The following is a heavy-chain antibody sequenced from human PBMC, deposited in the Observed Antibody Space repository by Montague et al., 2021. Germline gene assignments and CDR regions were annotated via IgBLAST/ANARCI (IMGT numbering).Heavy chain of an antibody. Sequence: SETLSLTCTVSGGSISSASYYWGWIRQPPGKGLEFIGVIYYNGTTYHNPSLQSRVTVSMATSKNQFSLKLSSVTAADTAVYYCARSLYCRGGSCYSGFDPWGQGTLVTASS. CDR1: GGSISSASYY. J-gene: IGHJ5*02. CDR3: ARSLYCRGGSCYSGFDP. CDR2: IYYNGTT. D-gene: IGHD2-15*01. V-gene: IGHV4-39*01.